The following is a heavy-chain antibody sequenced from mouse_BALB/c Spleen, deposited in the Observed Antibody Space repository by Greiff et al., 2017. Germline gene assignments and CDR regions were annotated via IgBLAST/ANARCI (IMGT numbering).Heavy chain of an antibody. Sequence: EVKLMESGGGLVQPGGSRKLSCAASGFTFSSFGMHWVRQAPEKGLEWVAYISSGSSTIYYADTVKGRFTISRDNPKNTLFLQMTSLRSEDTAMYYCARSGLITTVVDFDYWGQGTTLTVSS. D-gene: IGHD1-1*01. CDR3: ARSGLITTVVDFDY. V-gene: IGHV5-17*02. CDR2: ISSGSSTI. J-gene: IGHJ2*01. CDR1: GFTFSSFG.